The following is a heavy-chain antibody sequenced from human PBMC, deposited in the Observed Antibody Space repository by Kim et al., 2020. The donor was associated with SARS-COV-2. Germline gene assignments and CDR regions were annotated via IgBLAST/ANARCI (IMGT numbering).Heavy chain of an antibody. D-gene: IGHD2-21*01. J-gene: IGHJ5*02. CDR3: AQDSNNCATWFDP. Sequence: GGSLRLSCSGSGFIFKNYGMHWVRQAPGKGPEWVAVISHDGINEFYLDSVKGRFTISRDNSKNTLYLQMNSLRIEDTAVYYCAQDSNNCATWFDPWGPGT. CDR2: ISHDGINE. V-gene: IGHV3-30*02. CDR1: GFIFKNYG.